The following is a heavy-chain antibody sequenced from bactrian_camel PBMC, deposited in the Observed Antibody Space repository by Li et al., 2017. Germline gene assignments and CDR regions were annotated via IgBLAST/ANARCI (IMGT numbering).Heavy chain of an antibody. CDR2: IDSDGT. CDR1: ISLYGSFC. CDR3: AHGLRACSGDPLAQLMYNL. V-gene: IGHV3S26*01. D-gene: IGHD1*01. Sequence: HVQLVESGGGSVQTGGSLRLDCDYRISLYGSFCMGWFRQVPGKEREGVAVIDSDGTTYADSVKGRFTFARDNAKNTLHLQMNSLKPEDTALYFCAHGLRACSGDPLAQLMYNLWGRGTQVTVS. J-gene: IGHJ4*01.